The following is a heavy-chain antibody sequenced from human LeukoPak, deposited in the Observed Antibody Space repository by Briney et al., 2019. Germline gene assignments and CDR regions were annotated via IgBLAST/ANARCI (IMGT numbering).Heavy chain of an antibody. V-gene: IGHV4-39*01. CDR1: GGSISSSSYY. D-gene: IGHD2-2*01. Sequence: ASETLSLTCTVSGGSISSSSYYWGWIRQPPGEGLEWIGSIYYSGSTYYNPSLKSRVTISVDTSKNQFSLKLSSVTAADTAVYYCARPGYCSSTSCYRGGAFDIWGQGTMVTVSS. J-gene: IGHJ3*02. CDR3: ARPGYCSSTSCYRGGAFDI. CDR2: IYYSGST.